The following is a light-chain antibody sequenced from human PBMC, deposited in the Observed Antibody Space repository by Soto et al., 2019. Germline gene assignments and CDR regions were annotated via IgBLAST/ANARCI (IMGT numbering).Light chain of an antibody. Sequence: QSALTQPPSASGSPGQSVTISCTGTNSDVGGYNYVSWYQQYPGKAPKLLIYEVTKRPSGVPDRFSGSKSGNTAYLTVSELQAEDEADYYCYSFAGSAKWVFCGGTKLTVL. CDR3: YSFAGSAKWV. CDR2: EVT. CDR1: NSDVGGYNY. J-gene: IGLJ3*02. V-gene: IGLV2-8*01.